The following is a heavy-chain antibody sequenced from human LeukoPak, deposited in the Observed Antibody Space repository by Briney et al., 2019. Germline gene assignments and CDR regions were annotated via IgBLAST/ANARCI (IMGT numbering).Heavy chain of an antibody. J-gene: IGHJ4*02. V-gene: IGHV1-69*06. CDR2: IIPIFGTA. D-gene: IGHD6-19*01. Sequence: GSSVKVSCKASGGTFSSYAISWVRQAPGQGLEWMGGIIPIFGTANYAQKFQGRVTITADKSTSTAYMELSSLRSEDTAVYYCATAPKYSSGWFYFDYWGQGTLVTVSS. CDR1: GGTFSSYA. CDR3: ATAPKYSSGWFYFDY.